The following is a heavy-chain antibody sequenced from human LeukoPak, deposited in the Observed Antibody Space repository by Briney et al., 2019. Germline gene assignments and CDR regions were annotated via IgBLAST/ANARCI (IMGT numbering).Heavy chain of an antibody. J-gene: IGHJ1*01. CDR1: GFTFSNYW. CDR3: TSWGDTTAEYFQR. Sequence: GGSLRLSCAASGFTFSNYWMHWVRQAPGKGLEWVANIKQDGSEKYYVGSVKGRFSISRDNAQNSMYLQMNSLRVEDTAVYYCTSWGDTTAEYFQRWGQGTLVTVSS. V-gene: IGHV3-7*01. CDR2: IKQDGSEK. D-gene: IGHD2-21*02.